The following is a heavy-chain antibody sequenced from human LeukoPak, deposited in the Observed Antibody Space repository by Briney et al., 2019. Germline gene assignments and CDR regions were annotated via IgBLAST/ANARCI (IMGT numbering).Heavy chain of an antibody. D-gene: IGHD3-22*01. CDR2: INPNSGGT. Sequence: ASVKVSCKASGYTFTGYYMHWVRQAPGQGLEWMGWINPNSGGTNYAQKVQGRVTMTRDTSIRTASMELSRLRSDDTAVYYCAGNRYYYDSSGYYYGAFDIWGQGTMVTVSS. J-gene: IGHJ3*02. CDR1: GYTFTGYY. CDR3: AGNRYYYDSSGYYYGAFDI. V-gene: IGHV1-2*02.